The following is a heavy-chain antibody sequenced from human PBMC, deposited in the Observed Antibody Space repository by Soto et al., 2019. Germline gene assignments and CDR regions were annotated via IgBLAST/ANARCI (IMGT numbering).Heavy chain of an antibody. CDR3: ARDWGRSDVVPAAISAMDV. J-gene: IGHJ6*02. V-gene: IGHV1-18*01. Sequence: ASVKVSCKASGYTFTNYGISWVRQAPGQGLEWMGWINVYNGNTKYAQKVQGRVTMTADTSTSTAYMELSSLRSEDTAVYYCARDWGRSDVVPAAISAMDVWGQGTTVTVSS. D-gene: IGHD2-2*01. CDR1: GYTFTNYG. CDR2: INVYNGNT.